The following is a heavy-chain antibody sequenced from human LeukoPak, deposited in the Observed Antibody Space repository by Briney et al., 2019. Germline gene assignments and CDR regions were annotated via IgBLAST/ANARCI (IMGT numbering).Heavy chain of an antibody. CDR2: ISGSDGTS. CDR3: AKSLGVGGYTRYKGFDQ. V-gene: IGHV3-23*01. CDR1: GFTFNSFA. D-gene: IGHD3-16*02. J-gene: IGHJ4*02. Sequence: GGSLRLSCAASGFTFNSFAMNWVRQAPGKGLEWVSSISGSDGTSHYADFVKGRFTVSRDNSKNTLYLQMNSLRAEDTAAYYCAKSLGVGGYTRYKGFDQWGQGTLVVVSS.